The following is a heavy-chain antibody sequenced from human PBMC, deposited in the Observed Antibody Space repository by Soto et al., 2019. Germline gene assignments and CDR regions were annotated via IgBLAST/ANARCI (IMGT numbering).Heavy chain of an antibody. CDR1: GFTFSSYA. V-gene: IGHV3-23*01. J-gene: IGHJ3*02. CDR2: ISGSGGST. Sequence: GGSLRLSCAASGFTFSSYAMSWVRQAPGKGLEWVSAISGSGGSTYYADSVKGRFTISRDNSKNTLYLQMNSLRAEDTAVYYCASLPFITIFGVVSPRGAFDIWGQGTMVIVSS. D-gene: IGHD3-3*01. CDR3: ASLPFITIFGVVSPRGAFDI.